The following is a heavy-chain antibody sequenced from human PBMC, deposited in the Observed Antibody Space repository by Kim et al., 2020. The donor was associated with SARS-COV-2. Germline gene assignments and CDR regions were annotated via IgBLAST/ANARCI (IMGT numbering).Heavy chain of an antibody. J-gene: IGHJ3*01. CDR3: ARNAAFVV. CDR1: GGSFSGYY. V-gene: IGHV4-34*01. Sequence: SETLSLTCAVYGGSFSGYYMSWVRQPPGKGPEWIGEINHSGSASYNQSLKSRVILSVDTSKNPFSLKLTSVTVADTAVYYCARNAAFVVWDEGALVIVS. CDR2: INHSGSA.